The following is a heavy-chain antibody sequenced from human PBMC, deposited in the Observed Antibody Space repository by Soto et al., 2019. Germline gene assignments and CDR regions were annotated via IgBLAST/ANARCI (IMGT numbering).Heavy chain of an antibody. CDR1: GFTFTTFG. V-gene: IGHV3-30*18. CDR3: AKDLKAYGDYNYYYYGMDV. D-gene: IGHD4-17*01. Sequence: QVQLVESGGGVVQPGGSLRLSCTASGFTFTTFGIHWVRQAPGKGLEWVALISYDGHNKYYSDSVKGRFTISRDNYKNTLSLQMNSLRAEDTAVYYCAKDLKAYGDYNYYYYGMDVWGQGTTVSVSS. CDR2: ISYDGHNK. J-gene: IGHJ6*02.